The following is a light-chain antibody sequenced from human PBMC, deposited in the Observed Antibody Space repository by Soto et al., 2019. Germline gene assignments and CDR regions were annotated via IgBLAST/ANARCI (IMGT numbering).Light chain of an antibody. CDR3: QSYDSSLSAWV. J-gene: IGLJ3*02. CDR2: GNS. V-gene: IGLV1-40*01. Sequence: QAVVTQPPSVSGAPGQRVTISCTESSSNIGAGYDVHWYQQLPGTAPKLLIYGNSNRPSGVPDRFSGSKSGTSASLAITGLQADDEADYYCQSYDSSLSAWVFGGGTKLTVL. CDR1: SSNIGAGYD.